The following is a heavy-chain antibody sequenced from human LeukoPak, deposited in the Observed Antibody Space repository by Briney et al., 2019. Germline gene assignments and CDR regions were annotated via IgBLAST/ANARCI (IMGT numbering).Heavy chain of an antibody. Sequence: GRSLRLSCAASGFTFSSYGMHWVRQAPGKGLELVAVISYDGSNKYYADSVKGRFTISRDNFKNTLYLQMNSLRAEDTAVYYCAKASMIVVAPNDAFDIWGQGTMVTVSS. CDR1: GFTFSSYG. V-gene: IGHV3-30*18. CDR2: ISYDGSNK. J-gene: IGHJ3*02. CDR3: AKASMIVVAPNDAFDI. D-gene: IGHD3-22*01.